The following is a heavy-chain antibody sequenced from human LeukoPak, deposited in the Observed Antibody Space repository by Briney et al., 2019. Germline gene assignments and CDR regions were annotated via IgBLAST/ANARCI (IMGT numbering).Heavy chain of an antibody. CDR1: GFTFSSYS. V-gene: IGHV3-21*01. CDR3: ARDASVHYYMDV. Sequence: GGSLRLSCAASGFTFSSYSMNWVRQAPGKGLEWVSSISSSSYIYYADSVKGRFTISRDNAKNSLYLQMNSLRAEDTAVYYCARDASVHYYMDVWGKGTTVTISS. CDR2: ISSSSYI. J-gene: IGHJ6*03.